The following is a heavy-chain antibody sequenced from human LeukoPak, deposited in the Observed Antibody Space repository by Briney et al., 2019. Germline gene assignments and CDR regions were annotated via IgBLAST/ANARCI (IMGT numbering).Heavy chain of an antibody. CDR1: GYSFTCHY. CDR2: INPKSGGT. Sequence: ASVKVSCKASGYSFTCHYMHWVRQAPGQGLEWMGWINPKSGGTNYAQKFQGRVTMTRDTSITTAYMDMSSLRSDDTAVYYCARDLSITMVRGVSDSTSSDYWGQGTLVTVAS. J-gene: IGHJ4*02. CDR3: ARDLSITMVRGVSDSTSSDY. D-gene: IGHD3-10*01. V-gene: IGHV1-2*02.